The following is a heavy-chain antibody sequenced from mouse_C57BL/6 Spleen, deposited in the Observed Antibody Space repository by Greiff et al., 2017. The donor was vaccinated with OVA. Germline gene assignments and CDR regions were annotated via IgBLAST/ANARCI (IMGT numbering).Heavy chain of an antibody. CDR2: ISSGSSTI. CDR1: GFTFSDYG. CDR3: ARGVHYYGSRTGYFDV. J-gene: IGHJ1*03. Sequence: EVKLVESGGGLVKPGGSLKLSCAASGFTFSDYGMHWVRQAPEKGLEWVAYISSGSSTIYYADTVKGRFTISRDNAKNTLFLQMTSLRSEDTAMYYCARGVHYYGSRTGYFDVWGTGTTVTVSS. V-gene: IGHV5-17*01. D-gene: IGHD1-1*01.